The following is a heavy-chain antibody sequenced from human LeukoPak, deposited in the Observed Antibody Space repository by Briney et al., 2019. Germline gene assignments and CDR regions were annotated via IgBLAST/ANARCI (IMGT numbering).Heavy chain of an antibody. V-gene: IGHV3-53*01. D-gene: IGHD1-26*01. CDR1: GFTVSSNY. CDR3: ARVTSGSYRTGDFDY. Sequence: PGGSLRLSCAASGFTVSSNYMSWVRQAPGKGLEWVSVIYSGGSTYYADSVKGRFTISRDNSKNTLYLQMNSLRAEDTAVYYCARVTSGSYRTGDFDYWGQGTLVTVSS. CDR2: IYSGGST. J-gene: IGHJ4*02.